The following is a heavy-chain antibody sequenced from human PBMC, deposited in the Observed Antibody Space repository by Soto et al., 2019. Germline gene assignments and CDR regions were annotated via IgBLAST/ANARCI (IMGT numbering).Heavy chain of an antibody. J-gene: IGHJ4*02. V-gene: IGHV1-46*03. D-gene: IGHD3-10*01. CDR3: ARCGTMVRGVIIKRGPYYFDY. CDR2: INPSGGST. CDR1: GYTFTSYY. Sequence: ASVKVSCKASGYTFTSYYMHWVRQAPGQGLDWMGIINPSGGSTSYAQKFQGRVTMTRDTSTSTVYMELSSLRSEDTAVYYCARCGTMVRGVIIKRGPYYFDYWAQGTLVTVSS.